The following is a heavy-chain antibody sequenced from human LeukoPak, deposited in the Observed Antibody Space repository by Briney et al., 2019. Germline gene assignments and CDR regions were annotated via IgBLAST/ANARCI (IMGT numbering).Heavy chain of an antibody. J-gene: IGHJ2*01. CDR2: IGTAGEI. CDR1: GLTFRSYD. D-gene: IGHD6-13*01. Sequence: GGSLRLSCAASGLTFRSYDMHWVRQAPGKGLEWVSGIGTAGEIYYPGSVKGRFTISRENAKNSLYLQMNSLRAGDTAVYYCARAAYSSTWYSRYFDLWGRGTLVTVSS. CDR3: ARAAYSSTWYSRYFDL. V-gene: IGHV3-13*01.